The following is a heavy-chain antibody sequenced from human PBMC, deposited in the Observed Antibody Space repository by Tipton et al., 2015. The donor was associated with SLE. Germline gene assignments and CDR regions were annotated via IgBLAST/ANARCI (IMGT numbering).Heavy chain of an antibody. Sequence: SLRLSCAASGFTFSSYGMHWVRQAPGRGLEWVAVISYDGSNKYYADSVKGRFTISRDNSKNTLYLQMNSLRAEDTAVYYCARDGYDYAWGSYRYLLPFDYWGQGTLVTVSS. D-gene: IGHD3-16*02. CDR3: ARDGYDYAWGSYRYLLPFDY. CDR1: GFTFSSYG. CDR2: ISYDGSNK. J-gene: IGHJ4*02. V-gene: IGHV3-30*19.